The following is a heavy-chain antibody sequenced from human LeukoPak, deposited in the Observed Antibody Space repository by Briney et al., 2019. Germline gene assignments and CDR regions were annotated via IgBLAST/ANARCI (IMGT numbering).Heavy chain of an antibody. CDR3: ARDAYVVVAAKDY. J-gene: IGHJ4*02. D-gene: IGHD2-15*01. CDR2: IKQDGSEK. CDR1: GFTFSSYW. Sequence: GGSLRPSCAASGFTFSSYWMSWVRQAPGKGLEWVANIKQDGSEKYYVDSVKGRFTISRDNAKNSLYLQMNSLRAEDTAVYYCARDAYVVVAAKDYWGQGTLVTVSS. V-gene: IGHV3-7*01.